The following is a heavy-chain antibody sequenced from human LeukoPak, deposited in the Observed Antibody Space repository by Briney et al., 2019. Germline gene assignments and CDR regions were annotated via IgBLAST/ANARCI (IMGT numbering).Heavy chain of an antibody. CDR3: ARVVGAGYFDL. CDR1: GFTFSSYW. V-gene: IGHV3-7*01. CDR2: INQDGSGK. D-gene: IGHD1-26*01. J-gene: IGHJ2*01. Sequence: GGSLRLSCAASGFTFSSYWLSWVRQAPGKGLEWVANINQDGSGKYYVDSVKGRFTISRDNAKNSLYLQMNSLRAEDTAVYYCARVVGAGYFDLWGRGTLVTVSS.